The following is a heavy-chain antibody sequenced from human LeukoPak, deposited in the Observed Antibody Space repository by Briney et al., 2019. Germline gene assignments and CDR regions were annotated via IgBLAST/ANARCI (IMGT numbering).Heavy chain of an antibody. D-gene: IGHD1-26*01. Sequence: SETLSLTCTVSGGSICSYYWSWIRQPPGKGLEWIGYIYYSGSTNYNPSLKSRVTISVDTSKIQFSLKLSSVTAADTAVYYCARLYRATDAFDIWGQGTMVTVSS. V-gene: IGHV4-59*08. CDR1: GGSICSYY. CDR3: ARLYRATDAFDI. J-gene: IGHJ3*02. CDR2: IYYSGST.